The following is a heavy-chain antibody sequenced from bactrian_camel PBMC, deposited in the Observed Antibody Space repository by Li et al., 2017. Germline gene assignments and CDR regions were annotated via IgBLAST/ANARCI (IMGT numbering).Heavy chain of an antibody. Sequence: HVQLVESGGGSVQAGGSLKLSCAASGYIFSSCGMGWYRQAPGKERELVSTISSDGTTSYADSVKGRFTISQDNDKNTLYLQMNSLKTEDTAVYYCAADLNPAPWIGYPCSRIFHIGYWGQGTQVTVS. CDR3: AADLNPAPWIGYPCSRIFHIGY. J-gene: IGHJ6*01. CDR1: GYIFSSCG. CDR2: ISSDGTT. D-gene: IGHD1*01. V-gene: IGHV3S53*01.